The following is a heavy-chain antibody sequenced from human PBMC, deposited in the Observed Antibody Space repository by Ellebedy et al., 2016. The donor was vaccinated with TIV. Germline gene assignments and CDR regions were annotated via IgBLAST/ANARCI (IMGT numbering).Heavy chain of an antibody. D-gene: IGHD2-15*01. CDR3: ARDGDLGYFDY. V-gene: IGHV3-33*01. Sequence: GESLKISCAASGFNFRKYGIHWVRQAPGKGLEWVAVIWSDGSKTYYADSVQGRFTVSRDNSKNTVYVQMTSLRAEDTAVYYCARDGDLGYFDYWGQGTLVTISS. J-gene: IGHJ4*02. CDR2: IWSDGSKT. CDR1: GFNFRKYG.